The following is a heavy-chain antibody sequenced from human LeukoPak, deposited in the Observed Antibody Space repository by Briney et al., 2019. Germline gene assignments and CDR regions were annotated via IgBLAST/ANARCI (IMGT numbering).Heavy chain of an antibody. CDR2: INPSGGTT. J-gene: IGHJ4*02. V-gene: IGHV1-46*01. D-gene: IGHD1-7*01. CDR3: ARGEGTTNFDY. Sequence: GASVKVSCKASEYPFTSYYIHWVRQAPGQGLEWMGLINPSGGTTDYAQKFQGRVTLTRDTSTSTVYMELSSLRSEDTAMYYCARGEGTTNFDYWGQGTLVTVSS. CDR1: EYPFTSYY.